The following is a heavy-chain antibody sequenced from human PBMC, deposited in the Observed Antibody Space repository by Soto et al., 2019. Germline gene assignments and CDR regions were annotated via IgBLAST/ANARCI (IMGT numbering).Heavy chain of an antibody. CDR3: AKVTHRGPIAVAGPLGS. CDR2: FNPSGLST. V-gene: IGHV1-46*01. D-gene: IGHD6-19*01. Sequence: QVHLVQSGAEVKKPGASVNVSCQASGSITNHHMHWVRQAPGQGLEWMGIFNPSGLSTTYAQKFQGRVTITRDTPTSTLYMELSSLTSGEAAVYFCAKVTHRGPIAVAGPLGSWGQGTLVIVSS. CDR1: GSITNHH. J-gene: IGHJ4*02.